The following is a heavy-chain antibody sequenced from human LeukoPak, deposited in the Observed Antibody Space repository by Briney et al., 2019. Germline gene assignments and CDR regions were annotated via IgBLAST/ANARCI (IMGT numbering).Heavy chain of an antibody. V-gene: IGHV3-21*01. J-gene: IGHJ4*02. CDR1: GFTFSTYS. Sequence: GGSLRLSCAASGFTFSTYSMNWVRQAPGKGLEWVSSISSSSSYIYYADSVKGRFTSSRDNAKNSLYLQMSSLRAEDTAVYYCARGIGYSGYDFFDYWGQGTLVTVSS. CDR3: ARGIGYSGYDFFDY. CDR2: ISSSSSYI. D-gene: IGHD5-12*01.